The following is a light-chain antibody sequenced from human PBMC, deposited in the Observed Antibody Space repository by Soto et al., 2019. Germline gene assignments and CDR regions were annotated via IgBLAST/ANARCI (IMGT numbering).Light chain of an antibody. CDR2: GAS. Sequence: EMVMTQSPATLSVSPGERATLSCRASQSVSSNLAWYQQKPGQAPRLLIYGASTRATGIPARFSGSGSGTEFTLTISSPQPEDFAVYYCQQYKNWPWTFGQGTKVEIK. CDR1: QSVSSN. J-gene: IGKJ1*01. CDR3: QQYKNWPWT. V-gene: IGKV3-15*01.